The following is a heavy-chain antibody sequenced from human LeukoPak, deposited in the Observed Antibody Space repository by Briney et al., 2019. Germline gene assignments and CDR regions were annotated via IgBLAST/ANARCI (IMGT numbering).Heavy chain of an antibody. D-gene: IGHD3-3*01. J-gene: IGHJ4*02. CDR1: GGTFSSYA. Sequence: AVKVSCKASGGTFSSYAISWVRQPPGQGGEWMGRIIPILGIANYAQKLQGRVTITADKSTSTAHMELRSLRSEDTAVYYCARDYVGITYYFDYWGQGTLVTVSS. CDR2: IIPILGIA. V-gene: IGHV1-69*04. CDR3: ARDYVGITYYFDY.